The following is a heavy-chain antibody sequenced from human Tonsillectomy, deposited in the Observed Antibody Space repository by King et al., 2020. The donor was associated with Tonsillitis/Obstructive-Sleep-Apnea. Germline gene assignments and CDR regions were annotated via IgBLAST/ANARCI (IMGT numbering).Heavy chain of an antibody. Sequence: QLVQSGGGLVQPGRSLRLSCAASGFTFDDYAMHWVRQAPGKGLEWVSGISWNSGRIGYADSVKGRFTISRDNAKNSLYLQMNSLRTEDTALYYCAKVVQGQLFGRTLGFWGQGTLVTVSS. CDR1: GFTFDDYA. CDR2: ISWNSGRI. CDR3: AKVVQGQLFGRTLGF. J-gene: IGHJ4*02. V-gene: IGHV3-9*01. D-gene: IGHD6-6*01.